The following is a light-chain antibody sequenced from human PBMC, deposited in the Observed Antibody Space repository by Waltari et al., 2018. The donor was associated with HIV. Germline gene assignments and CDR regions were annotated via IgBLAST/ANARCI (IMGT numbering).Light chain of an antibody. V-gene: IGKV1-5*03. J-gene: IGKJ1*01. CDR3: QQYNPYPWT. Sequence: EIQMPQSPSTLSAFVGDRVTITCRASQSIKAWLAWYQQKPGKAPKLLIYKASTLEIGVPSRFSGSGSGTEFTLTISSLQPDDFATYYCQQYNPYPWTFGQGTKVEVK. CDR1: QSIKAW. CDR2: KAS.